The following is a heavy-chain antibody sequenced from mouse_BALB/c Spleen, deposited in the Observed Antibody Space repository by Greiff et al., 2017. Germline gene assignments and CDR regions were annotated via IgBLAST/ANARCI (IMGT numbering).Heavy chain of an antibody. CDR3: TRSSSGYVGAMDY. CDR2: IYPGNSDT. Sequence: EVQLQQSGTVLARPGASVKMSCKASGYSFTSYWMHWVKQRPGQGLEWIGAIYPGNSDTSYNQKFKGKAKLTAVTSASTAYMELSSLTNEDSAVYYCTRSSSGYVGAMDYWGQGTSVTVSS. V-gene: IGHV1-5*01. J-gene: IGHJ4*01. CDR1: GYSFTSYW. D-gene: IGHD3-1*01.